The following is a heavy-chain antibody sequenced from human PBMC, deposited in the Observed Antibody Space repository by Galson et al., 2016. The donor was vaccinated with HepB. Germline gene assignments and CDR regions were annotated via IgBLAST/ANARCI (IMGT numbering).Heavy chain of an antibody. CDR1: GHTFSNYW. J-gene: IGHJ4*02. CDR2: IYPGDSDT. Sequence: QSGAEVKKPGESLRISCKGFGHTFSNYWIAWVRQMPGKGLEWMGIIYPGDSDTRYSPSFQGHVTISADKSASTAYLQWSSLKASDTAMYYCARSRLDWLLSTREFGCWGQGTLVTVSS. V-gene: IGHV5-51*01. CDR3: ARSRLDWLLSTREFGC. D-gene: IGHD3-3*01.